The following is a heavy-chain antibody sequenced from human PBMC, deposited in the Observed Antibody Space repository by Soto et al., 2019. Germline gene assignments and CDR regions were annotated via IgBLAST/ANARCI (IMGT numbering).Heavy chain of an antibody. CDR1: GFTFSSYS. J-gene: IGHJ4*02. V-gene: IGHV3-48*01. CDR3: ARVYDFWSGYPLDY. Sequence: GGSLRLSCAASGFTFSSYSMNWVRQAPGKGLEWVSYISSSSSTIYYADSVKGRFTISRDNAKNSLYLQMNSLRAEDTAVYYCARVYDFWSGYPLDYWGQGTLVTVSS. CDR2: ISSSSSTI. D-gene: IGHD3-3*01.